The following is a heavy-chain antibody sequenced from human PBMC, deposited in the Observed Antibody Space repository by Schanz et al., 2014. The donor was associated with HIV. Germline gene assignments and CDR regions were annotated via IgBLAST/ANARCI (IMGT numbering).Heavy chain of an antibody. Sequence: QVQLVESGGGVVQPGRSLRLSCAASGFTFSSYGMHWVRQAPGKGLEWVAVIWHDGSSKYYADSVKGRFTISRDNSKNTLYLQMNSLRVEDTAVYYCARRMAGDYYYYYGMDVWGQGTTVTVSS. CDR3: ARRMAGDYYYYYGMDV. J-gene: IGHJ6*02. CDR2: IWHDGSSK. V-gene: IGHV3-33*01. CDR1: GFTFSSYG. D-gene: IGHD6-19*01.